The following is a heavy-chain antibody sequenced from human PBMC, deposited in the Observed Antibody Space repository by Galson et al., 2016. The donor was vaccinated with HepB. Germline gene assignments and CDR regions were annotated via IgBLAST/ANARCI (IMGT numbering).Heavy chain of an antibody. V-gene: IGHV3-11*01. Sequence: SLRLSCAASGFTFSDYYMSWIRQAPGKGLEWVSYIYSSDTAIYYADSVKGRFTISRDNAKNSLYLQMNSLRPEDTAFYYCAKDIGPLLATILGGIDYWGQGTLVTVSS. CDR2: IYSSDTAI. J-gene: IGHJ4*02. CDR1: GFTFSDYY. CDR3: AKDIGPLLATILGGIDY. D-gene: IGHD5-24*01.